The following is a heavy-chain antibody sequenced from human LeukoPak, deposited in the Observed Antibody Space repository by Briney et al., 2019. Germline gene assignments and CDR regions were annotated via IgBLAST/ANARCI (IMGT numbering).Heavy chain of an antibody. CDR2: INPNSGDT. J-gene: IGHJ3*02. D-gene: IGHD2-2*01. V-gene: IGHV1-2*06. CDR1: GYTFTGYH. CDR3: ARGGRQRAFDI. Sequence: ASVKVSCKASGYTFTGYHMHWVRQAPGQGLEWMGRINPNSGDTNYAQNFQGRVTISVDTSKNQFSLKLSSVTAADTAVYYCARGGRQRAFDIWGQGTMVTVSS.